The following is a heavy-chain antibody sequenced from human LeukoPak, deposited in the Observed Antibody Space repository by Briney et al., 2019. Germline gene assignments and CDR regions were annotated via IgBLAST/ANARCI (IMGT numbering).Heavy chain of an antibody. J-gene: IGHJ4*02. V-gene: IGHV3-48*01. CDR3: ARRGFGNSMGYFDY. Sequence: GGSLRLSCEASGFTFTSYAMNWVRQAPGKGLEWVSYISPSSSSIYYADSVKGRFTISRDTGKNSLYLQMNSLRVEDTAVYYCARRGFGNSMGYFDYWGQGMLVTVSS. CDR2: ISPSSSSI. CDR1: GFTFTSYA. D-gene: IGHD4-23*01.